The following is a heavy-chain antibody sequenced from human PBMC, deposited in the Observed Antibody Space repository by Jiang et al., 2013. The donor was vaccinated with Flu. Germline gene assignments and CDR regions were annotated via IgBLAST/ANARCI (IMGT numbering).Heavy chain of an antibody. J-gene: IGHJ4*02. V-gene: IGHV3-30*02. CDR2: IWHDGSNK. CDR3: ATLRGSTYDTYLMDY. D-gene: IGHD3-9*01. Sequence: QLVESGGGVVQPGGSLRLSCAASGFDFSFYRMHWVRQAPGKGLEWVTSIWHDGSNKQCADSVKGRFTISRDNAKNTLYLQMNNLGIEDTAVYYCATLRGSTYDTYLMDYWGQGALVTVSS. CDR1: GFDFSFYR.